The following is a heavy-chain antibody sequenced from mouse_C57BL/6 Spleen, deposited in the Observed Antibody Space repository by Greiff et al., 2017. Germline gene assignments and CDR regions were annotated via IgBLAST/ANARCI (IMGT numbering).Heavy chain of an antibody. D-gene: IGHD4-1*01. CDR2: IYPGDGDT. Sequence: QVQLQQSGPELVKPGASVKISCKASGYAFSSSWMNWVKQRPGKGLEWIGRIYPGDGDTNYNGKFKGKGTLTADKSSSTAYMQLSSLTSEDSAVYYCASPANWEMGDDWGTGTTLTVAS. J-gene: IGHJ2*01. CDR1: GYAFSSSW. CDR3: ASPANWEMGDD. V-gene: IGHV1-82*01.